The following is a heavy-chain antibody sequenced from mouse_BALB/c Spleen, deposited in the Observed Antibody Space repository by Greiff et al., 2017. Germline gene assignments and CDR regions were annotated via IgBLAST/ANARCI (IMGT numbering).Heavy chain of an antibody. CDR1: GFTFSSYA. CDR3: ARGRDSFDY. CDR2: ISSGGST. V-gene: IGHV5-6-5*01. J-gene: IGHJ2*01. Sequence: EVQRVESGGGLVKPGGSLKLSCAASGFTFSSYAMSWVRQTPEKRLEWVASISSGGSTYYPDSVKGRFTISRDNARNILYLQMSSLRSEDTAMYYCARGRDSFDYWGQGTTLTVSS.